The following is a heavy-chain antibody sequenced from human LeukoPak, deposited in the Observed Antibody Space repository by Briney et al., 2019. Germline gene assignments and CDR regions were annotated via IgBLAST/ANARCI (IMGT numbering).Heavy chain of an antibody. CDR3: ARVGFVAGPGDYFDY. CDR1: GFTFSSYS. CDR2: ISSSSSYI. V-gene: IGHV3-21*01. J-gene: IGHJ4*02. D-gene: IGHD6-19*01. Sequence: TGGSLRLSCAASGFTFSSYSMNWVRQAPGKGLEWVSSISSSSSYIYYADSVKGRFTISRDNAKNSLYLQMNSLRAEDTAVYYSARVGFVAGPGDYFDYWGQGTLVTVSS.